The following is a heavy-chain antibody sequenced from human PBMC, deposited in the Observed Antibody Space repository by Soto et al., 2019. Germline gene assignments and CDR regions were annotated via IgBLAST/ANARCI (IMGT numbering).Heavy chain of an antibody. D-gene: IGHD3-3*01. V-gene: IGHV4-4*02. CDR1: GGSISSSNW. J-gene: IGHJ4*02. CDR2: IYHSGST. Sequence: TLSLTCAVSGGSISSSNWWSWVRQPPGKGLEWIGEIYHSGSTNYNPSLKSRVTISVDKSKNQFSLKLSSVTAADTAVYYCARTVTLFGQEGDFDYWGQGTLVTVSS. CDR3: ARTVTLFGQEGDFDY.